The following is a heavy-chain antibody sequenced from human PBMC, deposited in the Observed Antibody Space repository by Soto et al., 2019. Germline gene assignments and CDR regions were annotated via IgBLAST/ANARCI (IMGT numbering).Heavy chain of an antibody. CDR2: IYHSGST. J-gene: IGHJ6*03. Sequence: SETLSLTCAVSSGSISSSNWWRWVRQPPGKGLEWIGEIYHSGSTNYNPSLKSRVTISVDKSKNQFSLKLSSVTAADTAVYYCARVGDYVRYYYYMDVWGKGTTVTVSS. CDR1: SGSISSSNW. V-gene: IGHV4-4*02. CDR3: ARVGDYVRYYYYMDV. D-gene: IGHD4-17*01.